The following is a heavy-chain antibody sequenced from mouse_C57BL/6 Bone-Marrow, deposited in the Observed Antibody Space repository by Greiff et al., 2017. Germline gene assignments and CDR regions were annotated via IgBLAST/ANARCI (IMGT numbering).Heavy chain of an antibody. Sequence: EVQLQQSGPELVKPGASVKIPCKASGYTFTDYNMDWVKQSHGKSLEWIGDINPNNGGTIYNQKFKGKATLTVDKSSSTAYMELRSLTSEDTAVYYCARAKAYYDGSSYGAMGCWGQGTSVTVSS. V-gene: IGHV1-18*01. J-gene: IGHJ4*01. CDR1: GYTFTDYN. D-gene: IGHD1-1*01. CDR3: ARAKAYYDGSSYGAMGC. CDR2: INPNNGGT.